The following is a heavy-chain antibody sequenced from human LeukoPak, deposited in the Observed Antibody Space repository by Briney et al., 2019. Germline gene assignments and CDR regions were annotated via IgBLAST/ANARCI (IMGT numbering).Heavy chain of an antibody. J-gene: IGHJ4*02. CDR3: ARHRGDCSGGSCYSYPFY. CDR1: GGSISSSSYY. V-gene: IGHV4-39*01. CDR2: IYYSGST. Sequence: SETLSLTCTVSGGSISSSSYYWGWIRQPPGKGLEWIGSIYYSGSTYYNPSLKSRVTISVDPSKNQFSLKLSYVTAADTAVYYCARHRGDCSGGSCYSYPFYWGQGTLVTVSS. D-gene: IGHD2-15*01.